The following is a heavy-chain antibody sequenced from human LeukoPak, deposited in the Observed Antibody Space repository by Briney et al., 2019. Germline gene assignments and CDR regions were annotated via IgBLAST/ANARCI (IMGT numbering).Heavy chain of an antibody. CDR3: ASLSPDTAMVYYYYYMDV. CDR2: IYYSGST. CDR1: GGSISSSSYY. J-gene: IGHJ6*03. D-gene: IGHD5-18*01. Sequence: PSETLSLTCTVSGGSISSSSYYWGWSRQPPGKGLEWIGSIYYSGSTYYNPSLKSRVTISVDTSKNQFSLKLSSVTAADTAVYYCASLSPDTAMVYYYYYMDVWGKGTTVTVSS. V-gene: IGHV4-39*01.